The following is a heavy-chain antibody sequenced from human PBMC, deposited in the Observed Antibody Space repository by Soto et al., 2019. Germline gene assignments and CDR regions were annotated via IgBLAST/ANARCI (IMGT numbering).Heavy chain of an antibody. J-gene: IGHJ6*02. D-gene: IGHD2-2*03. CDR2: ISYDGSNK. CDR3: AKGRVGYCSSTSCYADHYYYGMDV. Sequence: QVQLVESGGGVVQPGRSLRLSCAASGFTFSSYGMHWVRQAPGKGLEWVAVISYDGSNKYYADSVKGRFTISRDNSKNTLYLQMNSLRAEDTAVYYCAKGRVGYCSSTSCYADHYYYGMDVWGQGTTVTVSS. V-gene: IGHV3-30*18. CDR1: GFTFSSYG.